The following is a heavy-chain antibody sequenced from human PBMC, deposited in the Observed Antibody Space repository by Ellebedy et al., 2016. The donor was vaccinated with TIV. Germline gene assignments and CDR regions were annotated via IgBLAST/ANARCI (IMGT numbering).Heavy chain of an antibody. CDR1: GGTFSSYA. CDR3: ARGGSQWLVTFDY. V-gene: IGHV1-69*13. D-gene: IGHD6-19*01. CDR2: IIPIFGTA. Sequence: ASVKVSCKASGGTFSSYAISWVRQAPGQGLEWMGGIIPIFGTANYAQKFQGRVTITADESTSTAYMELSSLRSDDTAVYYCARGGSQWLVTFDYWGQGTLVTVSS. J-gene: IGHJ4*02.